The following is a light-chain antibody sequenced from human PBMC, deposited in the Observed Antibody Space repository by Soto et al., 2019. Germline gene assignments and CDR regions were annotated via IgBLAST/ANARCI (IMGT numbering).Light chain of an antibody. CDR2: TDN. CDR1: SSNIGSNI. CDR3: AAWDDSLKGWL. Sequence: QSVLTQPPSASVTPGQSVTISCSGSSSNIGSNIVNWYQHLPGTAPKLLIKTDNQRPSGVPDRFSGSKSDTSASLAISGLQSEDEADYYCAAWDDSLKGWLFGGGTKLTVL. V-gene: IGLV1-44*01. J-gene: IGLJ3*02.